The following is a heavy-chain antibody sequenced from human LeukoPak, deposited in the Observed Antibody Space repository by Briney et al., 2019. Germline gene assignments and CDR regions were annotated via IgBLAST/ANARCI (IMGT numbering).Heavy chain of an antibody. V-gene: IGHV4-61*02. J-gene: IGHJ6*03. CDR2: IYTSGST. CDR3: ARDWAAAGTNYYYYMDV. D-gene: IGHD6-13*01. Sequence: SETLSLTCTVSGGSISSGSYYWSWIRQPAGKGLEWIGRIYTSGSTNYNPSLKSRVTISVDTSKNQFSLKLSSVTAADTAVYYCARDWAAAGTNYYYYMDVWGKGTTVTVSS. CDR1: GGSISSGSYY.